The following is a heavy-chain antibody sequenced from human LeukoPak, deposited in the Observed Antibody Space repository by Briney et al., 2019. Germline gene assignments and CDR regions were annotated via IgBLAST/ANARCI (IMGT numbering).Heavy chain of an antibody. D-gene: IGHD6-25*01. V-gene: IGHV3-23*01. J-gene: IGHJ4*02. CDR1: GFTFNNYA. CDR2: ISGSGGNT. Sequence: PGGSLRLSCAASGFTFNNYAMNWVRQAPGKGLEWVSSISGSGGNTYYADSVKGRFTISRDNSKKTLYLQMNSLRADDTAVYYCAAALDYWGQGTQVTVSS. CDR3: AAALDY.